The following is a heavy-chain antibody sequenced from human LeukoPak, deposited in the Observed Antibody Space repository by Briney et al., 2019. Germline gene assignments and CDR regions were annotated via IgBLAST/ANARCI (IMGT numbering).Heavy chain of an antibody. CDR1: GYTFTSYD. V-gene: IGHV1-8*01. D-gene: IGHD3-10*01. CDR3: ARGFIDYGSGSYYAY. CDR2: MNPNSGNT. J-gene: IGHJ4*02. Sequence: GASVKVSCKASGYTFTSYDINWVRQATGQGLEWMGWMNPNSGNTGYAQKFQGRVTMTRNTSISTAYMELSSLRSDDTAVYYCARGFIDYGSGSYYAYWGQGTLVTVSS.